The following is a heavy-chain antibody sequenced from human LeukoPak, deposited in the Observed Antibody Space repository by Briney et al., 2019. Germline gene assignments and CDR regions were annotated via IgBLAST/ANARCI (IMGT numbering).Heavy chain of an antibody. Sequence: ASVKVSCRASGHTFTTYDLNWVRQAPGQGLEWLGWMSPNSGNTGYAQKFQGRVTMTRDTSISTAYMEPSRLRSDDTAVYYCARASYYGSGSGDFDYWGQGTLVTVSS. D-gene: IGHD3-10*01. V-gene: IGHV1-8*01. J-gene: IGHJ4*02. CDR3: ARASYYGSGSGDFDY. CDR2: MSPNSGNT. CDR1: GHTFTTYD.